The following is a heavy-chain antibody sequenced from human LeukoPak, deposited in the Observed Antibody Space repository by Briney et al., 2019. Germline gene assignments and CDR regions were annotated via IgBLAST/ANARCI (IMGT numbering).Heavy chain of an antibody. Sequence: VGSLRLSCAASGFTFSGSAMHWVRQASGKGLEWVGRIRSKANSYATAYAASVKGRFTISRDDSKNTAYLQMNSLKTEDTAVYYCTRLFLYYDSSGYYSDYWGQGTLVTVSS. D-gene: IGHD3-22*01. CDR2: IRSKANSYAT. V-gene: IGHV3-73*01. J-gene: IGHJ4*02. CDR1: GFTFSGSA. CDR3: TRLFLYYDSSGYYSDY.